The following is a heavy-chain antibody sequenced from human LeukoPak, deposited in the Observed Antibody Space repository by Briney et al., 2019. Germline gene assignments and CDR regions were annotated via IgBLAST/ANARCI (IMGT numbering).Heavy chain of an antibody. V-gene: IGHV4-59*01. D-gene: IGHD2/OR15-2a*01. Sequence: SETLSLTCTVSGGSISNYYWTWIRQSPGRGLEWIGYIYYSGSTNYNPSLKSRVTISVDTSKNQFSLKLSSVTAADTAVYYCARGSLNIYDYWGQGTLVTVSS. J-gene: IGHJ4*02. CDR2: IYYSGST. CDR1: GGSISNYY. CDR3: ARGSLNIYDY.